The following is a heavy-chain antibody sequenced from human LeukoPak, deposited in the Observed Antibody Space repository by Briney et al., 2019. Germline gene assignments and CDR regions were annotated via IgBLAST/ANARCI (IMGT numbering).Heavy chain of an antibody. CDR2: IRYDGSNK. V-gene: IGHV3-30*02. J-gene: IGHJ6*02. D-gene: IGHD6-13*01. CDR3: ARDSSIAAADHYYYYGMDV. Sequence: GGSLRLSCAASGFTFSSYGMHWVRQAPGKGLEWVAFIRYDGSNKYYADSVKGRFTISRDNSKNTLYLQMNSLRAEDTAVYYCARDSSIAAADHYYYYGMDVWGQGTTVTVSS. CDR1: GFTFSSYG.